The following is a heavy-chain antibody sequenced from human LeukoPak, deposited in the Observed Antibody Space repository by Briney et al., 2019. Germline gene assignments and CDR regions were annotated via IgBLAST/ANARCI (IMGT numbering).Heavy chain of an antibody. CDR2: IIPIFGTA. CDR1: GGTFTSYA. Sequence: GASVKVSCKASGGTFTSYAISWVRQAPGQGREWMGGIIPIFGTANYAQKFQGRVTIATDESTSPAYMELTSLRSEDTAVYYCARDRGGGVWSGYWGFDPWGQGTLVTVSS. D-gene: IGHD3-3*01. V-gene: IGHV1-69*05. J-gene: IGHJ5*02. CDR3: ARDRGGGVWSGYWGFDP.